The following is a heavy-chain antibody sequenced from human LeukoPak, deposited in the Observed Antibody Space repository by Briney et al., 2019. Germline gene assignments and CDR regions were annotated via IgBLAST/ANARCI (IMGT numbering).Heavy chain of an antibody. CDR2: IQYDGSDK. J-gene: IGHJ4*02. CDR3: APAPRGHYYFDY. V-gene: IGHV3-30*02. CDR1: GFTFSSYG. Sequence: GGSLRLSCAASGFTFSSYGMHWVRQAPGKGLEWVASIQYDGSDKYYADSVKGRFTISRDNSKNTLYLQMNSLRPEDTAVYYCAPAPRGHYYFDYWGQGTLVTVSS.